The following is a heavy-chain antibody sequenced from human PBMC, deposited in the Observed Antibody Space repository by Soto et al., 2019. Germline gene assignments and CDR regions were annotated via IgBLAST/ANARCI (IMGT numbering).Heavy chain of an antibody. J-gene: IGHJ4*02. D-gene: IGHD3-9*01. CDR3: ANASDYDDILTGLH. CDR2: ISGSGGSA. V-gene: IGHV3-23*01. Sequence: EVQLLESGGGLVQPGGSLRISCAASGFTFSSYAMSWVRQAPGKGLECLSTISGSGGSAYYADSVKGRFTITRDNSKNTMHLQMNSLRDEDTAVYYCANASDYDDILTGLHWGQGTLVTVSA. CDR1: GFTFSSYA.